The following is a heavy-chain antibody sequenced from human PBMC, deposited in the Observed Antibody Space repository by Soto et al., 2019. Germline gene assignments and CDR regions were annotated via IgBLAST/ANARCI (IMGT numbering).Heavy chain of an antibody. V-gene: IGHV5-51*01. Sequence: PGESLKISCKGSGYSFTSYWIGWVRQMPGKGLEWMGIIYPGDSDTRYSPSFQGQVTISADKSISTAYLQWSSLKASDTAMYYCARDKTWLVSGYYYYGMDVWGQGTTVTVSS. J-gene: IGHJ6*02. CDR2: IYPGDSDT. D-gene: IGHD6-19*01. CDR3: ARDKTWLVSGYYYYGMDV. CDR1: GYSFTSYW.